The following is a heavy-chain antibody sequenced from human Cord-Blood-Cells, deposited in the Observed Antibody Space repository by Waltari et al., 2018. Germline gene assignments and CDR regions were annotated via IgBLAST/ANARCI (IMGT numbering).Heavy chain of an antibody. V-gene: IGHV1-2*02. CDR1: GYTFTGYY. CDR3: ARGRGLSSSWYGYLVY. D-gene: IGHD6-13*01. J-gene: IGHJ4*02. CDR2: INPNSGGT. Sequence: QVQLVQSGAEVKKPGASVKVSCKASGYTFTGYYMTWVRQAPGQGLEWMGWINPNSGGTNYAQKFQGRVTMTRDTSISTAYMELSRLRSDDTAVYYCARGRGLSSSWYGYLVYWGQGTLVTVSS.